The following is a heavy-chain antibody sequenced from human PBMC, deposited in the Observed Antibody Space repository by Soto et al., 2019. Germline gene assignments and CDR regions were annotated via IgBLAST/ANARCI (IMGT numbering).Heavy chain of an antibody. CDR3: ARSSIAARATYYYYMDV. D-gene: IGHD6-6*01. CDR2: IIPILGIA. CDR1: GGTFSSYT. Sequence: SVKVSCKASGGTFSSYTISWVRQAPGQGLEWMGRIIPILGIANYAQKFQGRVTITADKSTSTAYMELSSLRSEDTAVYYCARSSIAARATYYYYMDVWGKGTTVTVS. V-gene: IGHV1-69*02. J-gene: IGHJ6*03.